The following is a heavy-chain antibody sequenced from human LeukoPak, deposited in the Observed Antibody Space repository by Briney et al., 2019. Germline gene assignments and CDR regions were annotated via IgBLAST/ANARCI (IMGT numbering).Heavy chain of an antibody. D-gene: IGHD6-6*01. CDR1: GFTFSNYW. CDR2: IKQDGSDE. V-gene: IGHV3-7*04. CDR3: ARGGSDSDY. Sequence: GGSLRISCEASGFTFSNYWMTWVRQAPGKGLEWVANIKQDGSDENYVDSVKGRFTIPRDNGKNSLYLQMNSLRAEDTAVYYCARGGSDSDYWGQGTLVTVSS. J-gene: IGHJ4*02.